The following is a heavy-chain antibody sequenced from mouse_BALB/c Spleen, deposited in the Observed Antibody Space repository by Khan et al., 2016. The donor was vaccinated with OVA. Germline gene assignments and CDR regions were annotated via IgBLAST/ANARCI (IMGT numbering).Heavy chain of an antibody. CDR3: ARGGRWFAH. CDR1: GYSITSGYF. CDR2: KVYDGSN. J-gene: IGHJ3*01. D-gene: IGHD3-3*01. V-gene: IGHV3-6*01. Sequence: EVQLQESGPGLVKPSQSLSLTCSVTGYSITSGYFWYLIRQFPGNKLEWMGYKVYDGSNNYNPSLKNRISITRDTSKNQFFLQLNSVTTEDTAAYYCARGGRWFAHWGQGNLATV.